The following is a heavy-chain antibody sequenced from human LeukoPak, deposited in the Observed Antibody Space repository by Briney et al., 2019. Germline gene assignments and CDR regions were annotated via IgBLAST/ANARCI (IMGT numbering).Heavy chain of an antibody. CDR2: INSDGGST. J-gene: IGHJ3*02. CDR1: GFTFSSYW. CDR3: ARSGQQLFAFDI. D-gene: IGHD6-13*01. Sequence: GGSLRLSCAASGFTFSSYWMHWVRHAPGKGLVWVSRINSDGGSTGYADSVKGRFTISRDNAKNTLYLRMNSLRAEDTAVYYCARSGQQLFAFDIWGQGTMVTVSS. V-gene: IGHV3-74*01.